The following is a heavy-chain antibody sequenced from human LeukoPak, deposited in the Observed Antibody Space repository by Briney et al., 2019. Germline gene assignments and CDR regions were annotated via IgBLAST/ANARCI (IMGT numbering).Heavy chain of an antibody. Sequence: SETLSLTCAVSGASVSGNYWSWIRQSPERGLEWIGHLLDDGVTDYNPSLKSRVTILSDTSKNQFSLRLTSVTAADTAVYYCARAQDFSDSSGPNYLDFWGQGILVTVSS. J-gene: IGHJ4*02. CDR3: ARAQDFSDSSGPNYLDF. CDR1: GASVSGNY. CDR2: LLDDGVT. V-gene: IGHV4-4*09. D-gene: IGHD3-22*01.